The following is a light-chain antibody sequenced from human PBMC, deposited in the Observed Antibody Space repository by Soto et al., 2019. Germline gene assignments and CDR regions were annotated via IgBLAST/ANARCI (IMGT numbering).Light chain of an antibody. CDR2: YAS. Sequence: DIQMTQSPSSLSASVGDRVTITCQASQYISNYLYWYQQKPGKAPKLLIYYASNLETGVPSRFSGSGSGTDFTFTISSLQPEDIATYYCQQYDNLPVTFGGGTKVEIK. CDR1: QYISNY. J-gene: IGKJ4*01. V-gene: IGKV1-33*01. CDR3: QQYDNLPVT.